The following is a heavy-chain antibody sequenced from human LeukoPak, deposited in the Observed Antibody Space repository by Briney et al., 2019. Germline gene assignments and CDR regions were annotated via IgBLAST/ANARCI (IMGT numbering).Heavy chain of an antibody. V-gene: IGHV3-21*01. J-gene: IGHJ4*02. Sequence: PGGSLRLSCAASGFSISNYGINWVRQAPGKGPEWVSDISSGSTDIYYADSVKGRFTISRDNAKNSADLEMNSLRAEDTAVYYCASVPGETKKRAIDYWGRGTLVTVSS. CDR3: ASVPGETKKRAIDY. CDR1: GFSISNYG. CDR2: ISSGSTDI. D-gene: IGHD3-10*01.